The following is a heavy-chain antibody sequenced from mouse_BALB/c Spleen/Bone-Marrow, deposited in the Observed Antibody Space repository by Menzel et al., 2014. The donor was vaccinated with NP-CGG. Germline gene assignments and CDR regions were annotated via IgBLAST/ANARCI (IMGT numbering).Heavy chain of an antibody. V-gene: IGHV14-3*02. Sequence: VQLQQSGAELVKPGASVKLSCTASGFNIKDTYMHWVKQRPEQGLEWIGRIDPANGNTKYDPKFQGKATITADTSSNAAGLQLSSRTSEDTAVYYGARSLYDGYVSWFAYWGQGTLVTVSA. J-gene: IGHJ3*01. D-gene: IGHD2-3*01. CDR3: ARSLYDGYVSWFAY. CDR1: GFNIKDTY. CDR2: IDPANGNT.